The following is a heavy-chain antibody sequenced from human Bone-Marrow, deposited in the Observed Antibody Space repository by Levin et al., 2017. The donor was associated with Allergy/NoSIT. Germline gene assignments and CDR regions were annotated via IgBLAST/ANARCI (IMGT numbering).Heavy chain of an antibody. Sequence: PGGSLRLSCVASGFTFSTSAMSWVRQAPGMGLEWISSVVGGGTTTYYVDSVRGRFTISRDNSKNTLFLEMNSLRADDAAIYYCARTDSENFSRLGSYRIDSWGQGTLVTVSS. CDR3: ARTDSENFSRLGSYRIDS. D-gene: IGHD3-16*02. J-gene: IGHJ4*02. CDR1: GFTFSTSA. CDR2: VVGGGTTT. V-gene: IGHV3-23*01.